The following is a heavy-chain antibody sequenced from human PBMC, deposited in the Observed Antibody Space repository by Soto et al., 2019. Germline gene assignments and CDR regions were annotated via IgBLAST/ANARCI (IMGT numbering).Heavy chain of an antibody. CDR2: INPSGGST. J-gene: IGHJ6*02. CDR3: ARRPFCGGDCYSAFLDV. Sequence: GASVKVSCKASGYTFTSYYMHWVRQAPGQGLEWMGIINPSGGSTSYAQKFQGRVTMTGDTSTSTVYMELSSLRSEDTAVYYCARRPFCGGDCYSAFLDVWGQGTTVTVSS. CDR1: GYTFTSYY. V-gene: IGHV1-46*01. D-gene: IGHD2-21*02.